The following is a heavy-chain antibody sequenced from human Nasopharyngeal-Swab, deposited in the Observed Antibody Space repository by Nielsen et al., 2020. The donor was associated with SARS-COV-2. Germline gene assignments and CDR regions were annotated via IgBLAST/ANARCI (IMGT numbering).Heavy chain of an antibody. D-gene: IGHD2-15*01. CDR2: ISSKGNNYAT. J-gene: IGHJ4*02. CDR3: TRCGGGCYSGRDY. Sequence: GESLKISCAASGFTFSDSAIHWVRQASGKGLAWVGRISSKGNNYATAYAASVKGRFIIFRDDPTNTAYLQMNSLKTEDTAMYYCTRCGGGCYSGRDYWGQGTLVTVSS. V-gene: IGHV3-73*01. CDR1: GFTFSDSA.